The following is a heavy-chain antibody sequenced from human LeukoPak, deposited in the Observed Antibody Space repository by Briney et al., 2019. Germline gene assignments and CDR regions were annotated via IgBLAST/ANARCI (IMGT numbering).Heavy chain of an antibody. CDR2: IKQDGSEK. CDR3: AKASAMIVVVSKHFDY. CDR1: EFTFSTYC. Sequence: TGGSLRLSCAASEFTFSTYCMNWVRQAPGKGLEWVANIKQDGSEKYYVDSVKGRFTISRDKAKNSLYLQMNSLRAEDTAVYYCAKASAMIVVVSKHFDYWGQGTLVTVSS. V-gene: IGHV3-7*03. J-gene: IGHJ4*02. D-gene: IGHD3-22*01.